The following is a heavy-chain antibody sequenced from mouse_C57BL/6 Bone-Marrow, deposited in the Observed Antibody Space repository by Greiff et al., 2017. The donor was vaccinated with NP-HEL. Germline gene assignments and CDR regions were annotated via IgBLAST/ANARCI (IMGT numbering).Heavy chain of an antibody. Sequence: LVESGPELVKPGASVKISCKASGYSFTDYNMNWVKQSNGKSLEWIGVINPNYGTTSYNQKFKGKATLTVDQSSSTAYMQLNSMTSEDSAVYYCARKDDYDDGYYFDYWGQGTTLTVSS. CDR1: GYSFTDYN. J-gene: IGHJ2*01. CDR2: INPNYGTT. V-gene: IGHV1-39*01. CDR3: ARKDDYDDGYYFDY. D-gene: IGHD2-4*01.